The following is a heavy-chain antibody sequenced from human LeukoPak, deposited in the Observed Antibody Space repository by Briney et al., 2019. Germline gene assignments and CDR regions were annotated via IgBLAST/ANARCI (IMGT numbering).Heavy chain of an antibody. V-gene: IGHV3-15*01. CDR1: GFTFSNAW. D-gene: IGHD2-15*01. J-gene: IGHJ4*02. CDR3: TTVPGVVVAQSYSPPFDY. CDR2: IKSKTDGGTT. Sequence: GGSLRLSCAASGFTFSNAWMSWVRQAPGKGLERVGRIKSKTDGGTTDYAAPVKGRFTISRDDSKNTLYLQMNSLKTEDTAVYYCTTVPGVVVAQSYSPPFDYWGQGTLVTVSS.